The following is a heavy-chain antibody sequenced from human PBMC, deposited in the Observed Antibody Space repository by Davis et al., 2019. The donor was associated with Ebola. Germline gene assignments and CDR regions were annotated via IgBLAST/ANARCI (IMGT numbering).Heavy chain of an antibody. CDR2: ISSSSSYI. CDR3: ARDLEAADYYGMDV. D-gene: IGHD2-15*01. J-gene: IGHJ6*02. V-gene: IGHV3-21*01. Sequence: GESLKISCAASGFTFDDYGMSWVRQAPGKGLEWVSSISSSSSYIYYADSVKGRFTISRDNAKNSLYLQMNSLRAEDTAVYYCARDLEAADYYGMDVWGQGTTVTVSS. CDR1: GFTFDDYG.